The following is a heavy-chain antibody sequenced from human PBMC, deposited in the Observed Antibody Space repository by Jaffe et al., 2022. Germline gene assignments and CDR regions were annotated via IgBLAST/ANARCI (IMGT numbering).Heavy chain of an antibody. V-gene: IGHV4-61*02. Sequence: QVQLQESGPGLVKPSQTLSLTCTVSGGSISSGSYYWSWIRQPAGKGLEWIGRIYTSGSTNYNPSLKSRVTISVDTSKNQFSLKLSSVTAADTAVYYCARVRAKYYYDSSGYYYGGYENYWYFDYWGQGTLVTVSS. CDR2: IYTSGST. D-gene: IGHD3-22*01. J-gene: IGHJ4*02. CDR3: ARVRAKYYYDSSGYYYGGYENYWYFDY. CDR1: GGSISSGSYY.